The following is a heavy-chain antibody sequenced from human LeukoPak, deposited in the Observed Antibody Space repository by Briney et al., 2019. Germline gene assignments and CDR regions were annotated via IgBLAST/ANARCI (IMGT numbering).Heavy chain of an antibody. Sequence: GGSLRLSCAGSGFTFSNYALSWVRQAPGQGLEWVSTISDIGDFTFYADAVKGRFTISRDNSKNTLYLQMNSLGAEDTAVYYCAKERCTNAVCYFGSGMDVWGQGTTVTVSS. J-gene: IGHJ6*02. CDR1: GFTFSNYA. V-gene: IGHV3-23*01. D-gene: IGHD2-8*01. CDR2: ISDIGDFT. CDR3: AKERCTNAVCYFGSGMDV.